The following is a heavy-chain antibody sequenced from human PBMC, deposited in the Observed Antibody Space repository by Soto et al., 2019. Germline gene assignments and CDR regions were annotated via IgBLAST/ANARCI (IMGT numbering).Heavy chain of an antibody. CDR1: GFAFSDSY. Sequence: AGGSLRLSCAASGFAFSDSYMGWIRQAPGKGLEWVSYISDSGITIYDADSVKGRFTISRDNARKSLFLQMNSLRAEGTAVYYCVRPGPNYEYFTDYWGQGTLVTVSS. J-gene: IGHJ4*02. V-gene: IGHV3-11*01. CDR3: VRPGPNYEYFTDY. CDR2: ISDSGITI. D-gene: IGHD3-16*01.